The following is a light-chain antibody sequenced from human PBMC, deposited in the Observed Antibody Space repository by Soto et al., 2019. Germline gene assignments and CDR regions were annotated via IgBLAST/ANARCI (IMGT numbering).Light chain of an antibody. Sequence: QSVLTQPASVSGSPGQSITISCTGTSSDVGNYNLVSWYQHHPGKAPKLMIYEVSKRPSGVSNRFSGSKSGDTASLTISGLQAEDKADYYCCSYAGSNYVVVTGTKVTVL. J-gene: IGLJ1*01. CDR1: SSDVGNYNL. CDR2: EVS. CDR3: CSYAGSNYV. V-gene: IGLV2-23*02.